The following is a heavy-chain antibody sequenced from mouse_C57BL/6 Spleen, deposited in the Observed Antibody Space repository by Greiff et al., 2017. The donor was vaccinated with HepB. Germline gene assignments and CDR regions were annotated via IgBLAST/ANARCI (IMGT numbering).Heavy chain of an antibody. CDR3: AREGERWDGYFDV. V-gene: IGHV1-22*01. CDR2: INPNNGGT. CDR1: GYTFTDYN. D-gene: IGHD4-1*01. Sequence: DVQLQQSGPELVKPGASVKMSCKASGYTFTDYNMHWVKQSHGKSLEWIGYINPNNGGTSYNQKFKGKATLTVNKSSSTAYMELRSLTSEDSAVYYCAREGERWDGYFDVWGTGTTVTVSS. J-gene: IGHJ1*03.